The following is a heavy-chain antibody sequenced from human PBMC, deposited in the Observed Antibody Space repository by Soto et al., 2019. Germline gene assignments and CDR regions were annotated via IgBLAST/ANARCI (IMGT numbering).Heavy chain of an antibody. CDR3: ARVYRITMVRGELSEY. V-gene: IGHV1-18*01. CDR1: GYTFTSYG. D-gene: IGHD3-10*01. Sequence: QVQLVQSGAEVKKPGASVKVSCKASGYTFTSYGISWVRQAPGQGLEWMGWISAYNGNTNYAQKLQGRVTMNTDTCTGTAYMELRSLRSDDTAVYYCARVYRITMVRGELSEYWGQGTLVTVSS. CDR2: ISAYNGNT. J-gene: IGHJ4*02.